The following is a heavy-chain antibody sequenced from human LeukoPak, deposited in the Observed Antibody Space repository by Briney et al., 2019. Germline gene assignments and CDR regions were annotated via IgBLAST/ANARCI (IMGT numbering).Heavy chain of an antibody. CDR2: ISYDESDK. V-gene: IGHV3-30*03. D-gene: IGHD2-21*02. CDR3: ARDGCGGDCYDFDY. Sequence: GRSLRLSCVASGFTFSNYGMHWVRQAPGKGLEWVAVISYDESDKYYADSVKGRFTISRDNSKNTLYLQMNSLRPEDTAVYYCARDGCGGDCYDFDYWGQGTLVTVSS. CDR1: GFTFSNYG. J-gene: IGHJ4*02.